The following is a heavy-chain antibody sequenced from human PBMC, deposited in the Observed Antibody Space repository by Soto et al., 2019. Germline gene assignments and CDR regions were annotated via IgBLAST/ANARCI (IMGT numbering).Heavy chain of an antibody. D-gene: IGHD6-13*01. CDR2: IYYSGST. CDR3: ARGIAAAGTTGAFDI. J-gene: IGHJ3*02. CDR1: GGSISSYY. Sequence: SETLSLTCTVSGGSISSYYWSWIRQPPGKGLEWIGYIYYSGSTNCNPSLKSRVIISVDTSKNQFSLKLSYVTAADTAVYYCARGIAAAGTTGAFDIWGQGTMVTVS. V-gene: IGHV4-59*01.